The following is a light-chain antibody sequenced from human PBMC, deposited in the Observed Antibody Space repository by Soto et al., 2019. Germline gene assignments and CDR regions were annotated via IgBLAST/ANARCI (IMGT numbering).Light chain of an antibody. V-gene: IGKV3-20*01. J-gene: IGKJ2*01. CDR1: QSFSSGY. Sequence: DIVLTQSPGTLSLSPGERATLSCRASQSFSSGYLAWYQQKPGQAPRLLIYGASTRATDIPDRFSGSESGTAFTLTISRLEPEDFAVYCCHQYGSSPPYTLGQGTKLEI. CDR3: HQYGSSPPYT. CDR2: GAS.